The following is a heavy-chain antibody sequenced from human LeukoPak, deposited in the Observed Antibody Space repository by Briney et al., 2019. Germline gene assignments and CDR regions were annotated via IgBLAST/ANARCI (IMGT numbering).Heavy chain of an antibody. CDR3: ARDLFVVVPAAIVVTFSLDY. J-gene: IGHJ4*02. Sequence: SVKVSCKASGGTFSSYAISWVRQAPGQGLEWMGRIIPILGIANYAQKFQGRVTITADKSTSTAYMELSSLRSEDTAVYYCARDLFVVVPAAIVVTFSLDYWGQGTLVTVSS. V-gene: IGHV1-69*04. CDR2: IIPILGIA. D-gene: IGHD2-2*01. CDR1: GGTFSSYA.